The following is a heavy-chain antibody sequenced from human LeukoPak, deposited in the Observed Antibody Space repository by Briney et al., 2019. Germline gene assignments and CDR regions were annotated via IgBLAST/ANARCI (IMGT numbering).Heavy chain of an antibody. V-gene: IGHV5-51*01. Sequence: GESLKISCKGSGYSFTSYWIGWVRQMPGKGLEWMGIIYPGDSDTRYSPSFQGQVTISADKSISTAYLQWSSLKASDTAMYYCARHARHFSSTSCYGDYYYGMDVWGQGTTVTVFS. CDR3: ARHARHFSSTSCYGDYYYGMDV. CDR1: GYSFTSYW. CDR2: IYPGDSDT. J-gene: IGHJ6*02. D-gene: IGHD2-2*01.